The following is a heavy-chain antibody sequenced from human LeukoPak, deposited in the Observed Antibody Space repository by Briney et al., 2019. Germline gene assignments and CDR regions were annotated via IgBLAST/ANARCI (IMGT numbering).Heavy chain of an antibody. V-gene: IGHV1-2*06. J-gene: IGHJ4*02. D-gene: IGHD5-18*01. Sequence: ASVKVSCKASGYTFTDYYIYWLRQAPGQGLEWMARIHPNRGDTRYAQKFQGRVTMTRDTSISTTYMELSRLTSDDTAVYYCARRNTDLDYWGQGSLVTVSS. CDR2: IHPNRGDT. CDR3: ARRNTDLDY. CDR1: GYTFTDYY.